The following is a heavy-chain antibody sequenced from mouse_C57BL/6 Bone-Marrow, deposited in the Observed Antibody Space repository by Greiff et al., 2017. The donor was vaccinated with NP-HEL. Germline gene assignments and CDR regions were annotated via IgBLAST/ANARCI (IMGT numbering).Heavy chain of an antibody. D-gene: IGHD1-1*01. CDR3: ARHGDYFGSSYGYFDV. V-gene: IGHV1-62-2*01. CDR2: FYPGSGSI. CDR1: GYTFTEYT. Sequence: QVQLQQSGAELVKPGASVKLSCKASGYTFTEYTIHWVKKRSGQGLEWIGWFYPGSGSIKYKEKFKDKATWTADKSSSTVYMDLSRLTAEDSAVYFCARHGDYFGSSYGYFDVWGTGTTVTVSS. J-gene: IGHJ1*03.